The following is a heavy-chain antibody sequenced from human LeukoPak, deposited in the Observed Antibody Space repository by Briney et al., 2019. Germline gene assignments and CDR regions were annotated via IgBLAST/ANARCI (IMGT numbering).Heavy chain of an antibody. Sequence: PSETLSLTCAVYGGSFSGYYWSWIRQPPGKGLEWIGEINHSGSTNYNPSLKSRVTISVDTSKNQFSLKLSPVTAADTAVYYCAGERGRLRYFDWLSPLDYWGQGTLVTVSS. D-gene: IGHD3-9*01. V-gene: IGHV4-34*01. CDR1: GGSFSGYY. J-gene: IGHJ4*02. CDR2: INHSGST. CDR3: AGERGRLRYFDWLSPLDY.